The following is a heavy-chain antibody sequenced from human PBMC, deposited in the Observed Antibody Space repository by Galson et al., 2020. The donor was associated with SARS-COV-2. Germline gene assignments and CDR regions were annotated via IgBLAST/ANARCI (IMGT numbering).Heavy chain of an antibody. CDR1: GDSISSVVNH. D-gene: IGHD2-2*01. CDR3: ARVGTSCRPLCAQYDFDC. J-gene: IGHJ4*02. V-gene: IGHV4-31*03. CDR2: IHYSGST. Sequence: SETLSLTCTVSGDSISSVVNHWRWIRQTPGRGREWIGSIHYSGSTYYNPSLKSRVTISVDTSNNQFPLSLSAVTAADTAVYYCARVGTSCRPLCAQYDFDCWGQGSPVTVSS.